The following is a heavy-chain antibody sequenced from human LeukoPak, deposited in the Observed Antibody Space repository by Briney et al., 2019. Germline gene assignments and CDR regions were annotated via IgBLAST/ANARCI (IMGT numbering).Heavy chain of an antibody. J-gene: IGHJ4*02. V-gene: IGHV3-30-3*01. Sequence: GGSLRLSCAASGFTFSSYAMHWVRQAPGKGLEWVAVISYDGSNKYYADSVKGRFTISRDSSKNTLYLQMNSLRAEDTAVYYCARTIAVAGSYFDYWGQGTLVTVSS. CDR1: GFTFSSYA. CDR2: ISYDGSNK. CDR3: ARTIAVAGSYFDY. D-gene: IGHD6-19*01.